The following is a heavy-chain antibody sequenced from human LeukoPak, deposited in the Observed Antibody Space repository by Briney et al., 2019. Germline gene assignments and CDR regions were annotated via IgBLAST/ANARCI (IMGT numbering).Heavy chain of an antibody. Sequence: GASVKVSCKASGYTFTGYYMHWVRQAPGQGLEWMGWINPNSGGTNYAQKFQGRVTMTGDTSISTAYMELSRLRSDDTAVYYCARDPPYDYVWGSYSNYFDYWGRGTLVTVSS. CDR3: ARDPPYDYVWGSYSNYFDY. CDR1: GYTFTGYY. J-gene: IGHJ4*02. D-gene: IGHD3-16*01. CDR2: INPNSGGT. V-gene: IGHV1-2*02.